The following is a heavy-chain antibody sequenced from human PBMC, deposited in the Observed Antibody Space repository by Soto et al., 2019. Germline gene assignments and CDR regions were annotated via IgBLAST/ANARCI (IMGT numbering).Heavy chain of an antibody. D-gene: IGHD3-16*01. CDR2: IMPIFGET. CDR3: ARGLGGRMDY. Sequence: QVQLVQSGAEVKKPGSSVRVSCKASGTIFSSYTISWVRQAPGQGLEWMGRIMPIFGETNSAQKFQGRVTRTADKSTNTAYMELNSLRREDTAVYYCARGLGGRMDYWGQGTTVTVSS. CDR1: GTIFSSYT. V-gene: IGHV1-69*08. J-gene: IGHJ6*02.